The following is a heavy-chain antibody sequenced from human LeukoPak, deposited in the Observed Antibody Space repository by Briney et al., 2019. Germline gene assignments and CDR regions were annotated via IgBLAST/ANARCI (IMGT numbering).Heavy chain of an antibody. CDR1: GGSISSYF. J-gene: IGHJ5*02. V-gene: IGHV4-59*01. CDR2: IYYSGST. D-gene: IGHD3-10*01. Sequence: SETLSLTCTVSGGSISSYFWSWLRQPPGKGLEWIGYIYYSGSTNYNPSLKSRVTISVDTSKNQFSLKLSSVTAADTAVYYCARSRYYYGSGSTGGWFDPWGQGTLVTVSS. CDR3: ARSRYYYGSGSTGGWFDP.